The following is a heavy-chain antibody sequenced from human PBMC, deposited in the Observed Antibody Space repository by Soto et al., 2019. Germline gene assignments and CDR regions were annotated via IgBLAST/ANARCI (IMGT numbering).Heavy chain of an antibody. Sequence: QVQLVESGGGVVQPGRSLRLSCAASGFTFSSYAMHWVRQAPGKGLEWVAVISYDGSNKYYADSVKGRFTISRDNSKNTLYLQMNSLRAEDTSVYYCARDKLERREDYYYYGMDVLGQGTTVTVSS. D-gene: IGHD1-1*01. V-gene: IGHV3-30-3*01. CDR3: ARDKLERREDYYYYGMDV. CDR1: GFTFSSYA. J-gene: IGHJ6*02. CDR2: ISYDGSNK.